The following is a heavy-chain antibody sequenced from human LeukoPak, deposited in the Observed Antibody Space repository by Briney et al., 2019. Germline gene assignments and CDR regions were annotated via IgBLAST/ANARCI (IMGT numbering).Heavy chain of an antibody. CDR2: INNDGTAT. CDR1: GFTFSIQP. CDR3: AREILEPGKTHEY. J-gene: IGHJ4*02. V-gene: IGHV3-74*01. D-gene: IGHD1-1*01. Sequence: PGGSLRLSCVASGFTFSIQPMIWVRQSPGKGLVWVSRINNDGTATFFADSVKGRFTISRDNAKNTLYLQMDSLRAEDTAMYYCAREILEPGKTHEYWGQGTLVTVSS.